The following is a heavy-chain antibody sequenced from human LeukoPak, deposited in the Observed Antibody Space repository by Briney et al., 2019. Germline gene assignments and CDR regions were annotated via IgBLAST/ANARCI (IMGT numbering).Heavy chain of an antibody. CDR3: ARGLRYCSSTSCSRNWYDP. V-gene: IGHV4-34*01. CDR2: INHSGST. J-gene: IGHJ5*02. CDR1: GGSFSGYY. D-gene: IGHD2-2*01. Sequence: SETLSLTCAVYGGSFSGYYWSWTRQPPGKGLEWIGEINHSGSTNYNPSLKSRVTISVDTSKNQFSLKLSSVTAADTAVYYCARGLRYCSSTSCSRNWYDPWGQGTLVTVSS.